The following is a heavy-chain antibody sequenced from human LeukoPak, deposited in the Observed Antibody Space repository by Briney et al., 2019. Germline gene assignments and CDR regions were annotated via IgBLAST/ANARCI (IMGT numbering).Heavy chain of an antibody. CDR3: ERHTRPRYSGYENAIDI. Sequence: SETLSLTWTVSGGSITNNNYYWDRIRQPPGKGLEWIGDLYYSGSTHYNPSLKSRVTISVNTSKNQFSLKLNSVTAADTAVYYCERHTRPRYSGYENAIDIWGQGTMVTVSS. V-gene: IGHV4-39*01. D-gene: IGHD5-12*01. CDR1: GGSITNNNYY. J-gene: IGHJ3*02. CDR2: LYYSGST.